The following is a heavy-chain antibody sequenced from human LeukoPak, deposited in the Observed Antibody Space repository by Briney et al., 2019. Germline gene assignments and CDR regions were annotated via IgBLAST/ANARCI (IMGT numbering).Heavy chain of an antibody. D-gene: IGHD2-2*01. CDR3: ARGPARANNNVVVPAALRGFFDY. CDR2: INHSGST. J-gene: IGHJ4*02. Sequence: PSETLSLTCAVYGGSFSGYYWSWIRQPPGKGLEWIGEINHSGSTNYNPSLKSRVTISVDTSKNQFSLKLSSVTAADTAVYYCARGPARANNNVVVPAALRGFFDYWGQGTLVTVSS. V-gene: IGHV4-34*01. CDR1: GGSFSGYY.